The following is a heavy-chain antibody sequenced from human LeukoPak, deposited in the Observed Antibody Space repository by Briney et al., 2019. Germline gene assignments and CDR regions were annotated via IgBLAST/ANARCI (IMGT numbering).Heavy chain of an antibody. Sequence: GGSLRLSCAASGLTFSDYYMSWIRQAPGKGLEWVSYISSSGSTIFYADSVKGRFTISRDNAKNSLYLQMNSLRAEDTAVYYCARVQVGIDFDYWGQGTLVTVSS. V-gene: IGHV3-11*04. J-gene: IGHJ4*02. D-gene: IGHD2-2*01. CDR2: ISSSGSTI. CDR1: GLTFSDYY. CDR3: ARVQVGIDFDY.